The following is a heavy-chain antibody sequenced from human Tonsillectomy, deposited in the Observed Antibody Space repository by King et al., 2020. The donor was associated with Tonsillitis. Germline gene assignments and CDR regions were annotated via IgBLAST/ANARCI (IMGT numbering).Heavy chain of an antibody. CDR3: VRDSDPAAAWFDP. Sequence: QLVQSGAEVKKPGASVKVSCKASGYTFTSYGVSWVRQAPGQGLQWMGWISAYNGDTNYAQKLQGRVTMTTDTSTSTAYMELRSLRPDDTAVYYCVRDSDPAAAWFDPWGQGTLVIVSS. CDR1: GYTFTSYG. V-gene: IGHV1-18*01. J-gene: IGHJ5*02. D-gene: IGHD2-2*01. CDR2: ISAYNGDT.